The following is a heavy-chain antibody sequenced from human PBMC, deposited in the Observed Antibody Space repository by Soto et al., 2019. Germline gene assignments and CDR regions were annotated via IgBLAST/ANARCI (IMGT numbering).Heavy chain of an antibody. Sequence: GGSLRLSCIASGFTFGDYAMSWFRQAPGKGLEWVGSIRSKVYGGTTEYAASVKGRFTISRDDSISIAYLQMNSLKTEDTAVYYCTSTIFGVVIPGGYYYGMDVWGQGNTVTVSS. J-gene: IGHJ6*02. CDR2: IRSKVYGGTT. D-gene: IGHD3-3*01. V-gene: IGHV3-49*03. CDR3: TSTIFGVVIPGGYYYGMDV. CDR1: GFTFGDYA.